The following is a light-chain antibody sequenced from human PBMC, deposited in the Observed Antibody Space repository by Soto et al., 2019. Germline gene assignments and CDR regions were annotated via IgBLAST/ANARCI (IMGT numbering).Light chain of an antibody. V-gene: IGLV1-40*03. CDR3: QSYDNNLGFV. CDR2: GNI. J-gene: IGLJ1*01. Sequence: QSALTQPPSVSGAPGQRVTLSCIGSSSNIGADYVVHWYQQLPGTDPKLLIYGNINRPSGVPDRFAGPKSGASAALAITGLQAEDEALYYCQSYDNNLGFVFGTGTKVTVL. CDR1: SSNIGADYV.